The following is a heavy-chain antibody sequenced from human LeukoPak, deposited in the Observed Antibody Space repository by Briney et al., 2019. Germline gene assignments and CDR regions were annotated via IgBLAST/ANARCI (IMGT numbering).Heavy chain of an antibody. V-gene: IGHV4-61*02. CDR1: GGSISSGSYY. CDR3: ARDVVVPAATYYYYYYMDV. D-gene: IGHD2-2*01. J-gene: IGHJ6*03. Sequence: TLSLTCTVSGGSISSGSYYWSWIRQPAGKGLEWIGRIYTSGSTNYNPSLKSRVTISVDTSKNQFSLKLSSVTAADTAVYYCARDVVVPAATYYYYYYMDVWGKGTTVTISS. CDR2: IYTSGST.